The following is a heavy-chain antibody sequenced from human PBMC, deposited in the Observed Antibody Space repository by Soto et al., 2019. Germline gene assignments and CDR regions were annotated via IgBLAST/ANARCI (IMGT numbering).Heavy chain of an antibody. CDR1: GGFVSSGGYY. CDR3: ARDIGVLYSGWFDP. CDR2: ISYSGST. Sequence: SETLSLTCTVSGGFVSSGGYYWSWILQPPGKGLEWIGYISYSGSTDYNPSLKSRVTISFDASKNQISLQVRSATAADAAVYYCARDIGVLYSGWFDPWGQGTLLTVSS. V-gene: IGHV4-61*08. J-gene: IGHJ5*02. D-gene: IGHD2-15*01.